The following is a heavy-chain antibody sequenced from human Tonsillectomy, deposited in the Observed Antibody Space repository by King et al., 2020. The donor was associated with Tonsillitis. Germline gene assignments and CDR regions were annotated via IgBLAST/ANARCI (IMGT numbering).Heavy chain of an antibody. J-gene: IGHJ4*02. D-gene: IGHD1-1*01. CDR1: GFTFSNYA. CDR3: ARDLMSGDWNDPLGYFDY. Sequence: QVQLVESGGGVVQPGRSLRLSCAASGFTFSNYAMHWVRQAPGKGLEWVAIISYDGSNKYYADSVKGRITISRDNSKNKMYVQMNSLGAEDTAVYYCARDLMSGDWNDPLGYFDYWGQGTLVTVSS. CDR2: ISYDGSNK. V-gene: IGHV3-30*04.